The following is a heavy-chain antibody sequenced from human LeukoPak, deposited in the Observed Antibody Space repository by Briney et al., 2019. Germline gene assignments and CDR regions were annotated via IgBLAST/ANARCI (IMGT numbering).Heavy chain of an antibody. CDR3: ARDFPYYYDSSGYPADYFDY. CDR1: GGSISSSSYY. CDR2: IYYSGST. Sequence: SETLSLTCTVSGGSISSSSYYWGWIRQPPGKGLEWIGSIYYSGSTYYNPSLKSRVTISVDTSKNQFSLKLSSVTAADTAVYYCARDFPYYYDSSGYPADYFDYWGQGTLVTVSS. D-gene: IGHD3-22*01. J-gene: IGHJ4*02. V-gene: IGHV4-39*02.